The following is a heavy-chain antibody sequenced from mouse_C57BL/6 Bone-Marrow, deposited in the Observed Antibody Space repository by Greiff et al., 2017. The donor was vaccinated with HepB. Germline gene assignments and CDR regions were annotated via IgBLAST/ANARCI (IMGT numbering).Heavy chain of an antibody. CDR3: ARDYSNPYYFDY. J-gene: IGHJ2*01. D-gene: IGHD2-5*01. CDR2: IYPSDSET. V-gene: IGHV1-61*01. CDR1: GYTFTSYW. Sequence: QVQLQQPGAELVRPGSSVKLSCKASGYTFTSYWMDWVKQRPGQGLEWIGNIYPSDSETHYNQKFKDKATLTVDKSSSTAYMQLISLTSEDSAVYYCARDYSNPYYFDYWGQGTTLTVSS.